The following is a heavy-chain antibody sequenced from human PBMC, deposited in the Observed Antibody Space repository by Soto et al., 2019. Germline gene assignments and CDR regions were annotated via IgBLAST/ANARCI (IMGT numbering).Heavy chain of an antibody. D-gene: IGHD3-10*01. CDR1: GDTFSFYT. CDR2: VNPILSMS. V-gene: IGHV1-69*02. CDR3: ATSYGSGYRAFDY. Sequence: QVQLVQSGAELKKPGSSVKVSCKASGDTFSFYTINWVRQAPGLGLEWMGRVNPILSMSNYAQKFQGRVTMTADKSTSTAYMELRSLRSEDTAFYYCATSYGSGYRAFDYWFQGALVTVSS. J-gene: IGHJ4*02.